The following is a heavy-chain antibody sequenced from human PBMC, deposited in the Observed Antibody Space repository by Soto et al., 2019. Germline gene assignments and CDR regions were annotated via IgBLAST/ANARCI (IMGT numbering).Heavy chain of an antibody. CDR3: ARRGSSSWYGY. J-gene: IGHJ4*02. D-gene: IGHD6-13*01. V-gene: IGHV4-39*01. CDR1: AGSISSNRYH. CDR2: IYYSGST. Sequence: SERLSVTCAVSAGSISSNRYHGGWIRQPPGKGLEWIGSIYYSGSTYYNPSFKSRFTISVDTSKNQFSLKLSSVTAADTAVYYCARRGSSSWYGYWGQGTLVT.